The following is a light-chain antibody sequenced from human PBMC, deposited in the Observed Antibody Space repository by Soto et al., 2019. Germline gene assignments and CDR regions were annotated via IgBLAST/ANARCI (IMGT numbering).Light chain of an antibody. CDR3: QHYNSYSEA. J-gene: IGKJ1*01. CDR2: AAS. Sequence: DIQITQSPSSVSASVGDRVTITCRASQGITNWLAWYQQKPGKAPKLLIYAASGLPSGVPSRFSGSGSGTDFTLTISSLQPDDFATYYCQHYNSYSEAFGQGTKVDIK. V-gene: IGKV1D-16*01. CDR1: QGITNW.